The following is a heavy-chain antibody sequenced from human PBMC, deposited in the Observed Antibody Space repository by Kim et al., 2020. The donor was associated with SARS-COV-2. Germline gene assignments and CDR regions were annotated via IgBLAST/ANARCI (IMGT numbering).Heavy chain of an antibody. CDR2: ISDSGNN. Sequence: SQTLSLTCSVSGGSISSGGYYWNWIRQHPVRGLEWIGYISDSGNNFYSSTLKSRVTILADTSKSQFSLKLTSVTAADTAVYFCARSVPQLVPAFDIWGQGTRVTVSS. J-gene: IGHJ3*02. CDR1: GGSISSGGYY. V-gene: IGHV4-31*03. CDR3: ARSVPQLVPAFDI. D-gene: IGHD1-1*01.